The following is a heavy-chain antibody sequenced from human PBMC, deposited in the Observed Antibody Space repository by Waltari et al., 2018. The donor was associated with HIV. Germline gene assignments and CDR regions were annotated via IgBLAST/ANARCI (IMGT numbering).Heavy chain of an antibody. D-gene: IGHD3-22*01. CDR3: ARHKASTRYHLLGEGLGN. CDR1: AGSITNPDSY. V-gene: IGHV4-39*01. CDR2: IYYRGGT. Sequence: QLQLRESGPGLVKPSAPPSPTCTVPAGSITNPDSYWCWIRQPPGKGLEWMSTIYYRGGTYYSPSLKSRVTISVDTAKNQFSLKLTSVTAADTAVYYCARHKASTRYHLLGEGLGNWGPGTLVTVSS. J-gene: IGHJ4*02.